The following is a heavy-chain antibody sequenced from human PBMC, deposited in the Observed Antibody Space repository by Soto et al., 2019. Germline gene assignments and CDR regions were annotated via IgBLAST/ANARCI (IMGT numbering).Heavy chain of an antibody. Sequence: SETLSLTCAVSGGSISSGGYSWSWIRQPPGKGLEWIGYIYHSGSTYYNPSLKSRVTISVDRSKNQFSLKLSSVTAADTAVYYCARLNSRTTVTTDHYYGMDVWGQGTTVTVAS. CDR1: GGSISSGGYS. CDR2: IYHSGST. D-gene: IGHD4-4*01. V-gene: IGHV4-30-2*01. CDR3: ARLNSRTTVTTDHYYGMDV. J-gene: IGHJ6*02.